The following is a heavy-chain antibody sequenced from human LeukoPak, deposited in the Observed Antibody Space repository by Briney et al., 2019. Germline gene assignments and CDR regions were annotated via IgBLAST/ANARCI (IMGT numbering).Heavy chain of an antibody. D-gene: IGHD5-18*01. V-gene: IGHV4-34*01. CDR3: APRGYSYGFDY. J-gene: IGHJ4*02. CDR2: INHSGST. Sequence: SETLSLTCAVYGGSFSGYCWSWIRQPPGKGLEWIGEINHSGSTNYNPSLKSRVTISVDTSKNQFALKLSSVTAADTAVYYCAPRGYSYGFDYWGQGTLVTVSS. CDR1: GGSFSGYC.